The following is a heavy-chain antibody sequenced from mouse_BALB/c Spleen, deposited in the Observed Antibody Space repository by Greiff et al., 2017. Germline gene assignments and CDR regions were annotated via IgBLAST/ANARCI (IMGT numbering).Heavy chain of an antibody. Sequence: VMLVESGPGLVAPSQTLTFTCTASGFTFTGYGVHWVRQPPGKGLEWLGGIWAGGRTNYNSPLMSRLSISTDNSKSQVFLKMNSLQTDDTAMYYCARDTTVVATHGYFEVWGAGTTVTVSS. CDR2: IWAGGRT. D-gene: IGHD1-1*01. J-gene: IGHJ1*01. CDR3: ARDTTVVATHGYFEV. CDR1: GFTFTGYG. V-gene: IGHV2-9*02.